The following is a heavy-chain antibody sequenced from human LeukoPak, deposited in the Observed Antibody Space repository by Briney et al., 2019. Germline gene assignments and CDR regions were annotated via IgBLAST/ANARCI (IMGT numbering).Heavy chain of an antibody. D-gene: IGHD6-19*01. CDR2: INPNSGGT. CDR3: ARALYSSGWSYYFDY. J-gene: IGHJ4*02. CDR1: GYTFTGYY. V-gene: IGHV1-2*02. Sequence: ASVKVSCKASGYTFTGYYMHWVRQAPGQGLEWMGWINPNSGGTNYAQKFQGRVTMTRDTSSSTAYMELSRLRSDDTAVYYCARALYSSGWSYYFDYWGQGTLVTVSS.